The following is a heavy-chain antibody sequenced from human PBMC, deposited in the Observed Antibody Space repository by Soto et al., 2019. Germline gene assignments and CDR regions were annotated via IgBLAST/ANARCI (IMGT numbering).Heavy chain of an antibody. CDR2: IHYTVIT. Sequence: QVQLQESGPGLVKPSETLSLTCTVSGGFISNHHWSWIRQSPGNELELIGYIHYTVITTYNPSLKIRLTVSVDTSKNLFSLRLSSVTAAATAMYYCARGKEGSIWYFDFWGQGTLVTVSS. V-gene: IGHV4-59*11. D-gene: IGHD6-13*01. CDR1: GGFISNHH. CDR3: ARGKEGSIWYFDF. J-gene: IGHJ4*02.